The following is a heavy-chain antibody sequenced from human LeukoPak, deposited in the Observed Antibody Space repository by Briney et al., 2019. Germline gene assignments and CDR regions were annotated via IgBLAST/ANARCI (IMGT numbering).Heavy chain of an antibody. D-gene: IGHD6-19*01. J-gene: IGHJ3*02. V-gene: IGHV4-59*01. Sequence: SETLSLTCTVSGGSISSYYWSWIRQPPGKGLEWIGYIYYSGSTNYNPSLKSRVTISVDTSKNQFSLKLSSVTAADTAVYYCARTGHSSGWYRNDAFDIWGQGTMVTVSS. CDR3: ARTGHSSGWYRNDAFDI. CDR1: GGSISSYY. CDR2: IYYSGST.